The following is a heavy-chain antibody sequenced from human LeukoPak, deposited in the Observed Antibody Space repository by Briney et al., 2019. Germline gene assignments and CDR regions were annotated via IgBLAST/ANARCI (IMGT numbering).Heavy chain of an antibody. Sequence: PGGSLRLACAASGFIVSGSWVDWVRQAAGKGLEWVANIKQDGREKPYVASVRGRFTISRDNAKNTPYLPMNRLRVQDTAVYYCARDGFVGAADYWGQGTLVTVSS. CDR2: IKQDGREK. V-gene: IGHV3-7*01. CDR3: ARDGFVGAADY. J-gene: IGHJ4*02. D-gene: IGHD6-13*01. CDR1: GFIVSGSW.